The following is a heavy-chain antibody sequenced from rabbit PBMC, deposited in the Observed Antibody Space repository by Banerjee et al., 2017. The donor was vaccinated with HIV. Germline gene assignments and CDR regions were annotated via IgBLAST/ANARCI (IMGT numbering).Heavy chain of an antibody. Sequence: QSLEESGGDLVKPGAFLTLTCTASGFSLSIYEMCWVRQAPGKGLEWIACIGPGSSGSTDYASWAKGRFTISKTSSTTVTLQMTSLTAADTATYFCARNRYNSDSDRYTRLDLWGPGTLVTVS. V-gene: IGHV1S40*01. CDR3: ARNRYNSDSDRYTRLDL. D-gene: IGHD1-1*01. CDR1: GFSLSIYE. CDR2: IGPGSSGST. J-gene: IGHJ3*01.